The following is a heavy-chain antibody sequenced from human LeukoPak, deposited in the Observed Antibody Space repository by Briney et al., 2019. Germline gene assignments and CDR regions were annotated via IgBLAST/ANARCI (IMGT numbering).Heavy chain of an antibody. J-gene: IGHJ1*01. CDR2: ISYDGSNI. Sequence: GSLRLSCAASRFSFRSYDIYWVRQAPGKGLEWVAVISYDGSNIYYTDSVKGRFTISRDNSKNTLYLQMNSLRPEDTAVYYCARGVWFGEFEYFQHWGQGTLVTVSS. D-gene: IGHD3-10*01. V-gene: IGHV3-30*03. CDR1: RFSFRSYD. CDR3: ARGVWFGEFEYFQH.